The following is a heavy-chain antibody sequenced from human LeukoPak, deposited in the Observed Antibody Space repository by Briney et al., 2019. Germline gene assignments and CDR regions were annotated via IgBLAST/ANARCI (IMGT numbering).Heavy chain of an antibody. J-gene: IGHJ4*02. Sequence: GSLRLSCAASGFTFSDYYMSWIRQPPGKGLEWIGSIYYSGSTYYNPSLKSRVTISVDTSKNQFSLKLSSVTAADTAVYYCARDFGILTGSPFDYWGQGTLVTVSS. V-gene: IGHV4-38-2*02. CDR2: IYYSGST. D-gene: IGHD3-9*01. CDR1: GFTFSDYY. CDR3: ARDFGILTGSPFDY.